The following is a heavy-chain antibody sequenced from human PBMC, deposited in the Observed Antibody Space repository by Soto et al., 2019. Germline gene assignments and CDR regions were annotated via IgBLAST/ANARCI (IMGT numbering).Heavy chain of an antibody. CDR1: GYTFTSYY. D-gene: IGHD3-10*01. V-gene: IGHV1-46*01. Sequence: ASVKVSCKASGYTFTSYYMHWVRQAPGQGLEWMGIINPSGGSTSYAQKFQGRVTMTRDTSTSTVYMELSSLRSGDTAVYYCAVSGSYSSFNDFIEAPFDPWGQGTLVTVSS. J-gene: IGHJ5*02. CDR2: INPSGGST. CDR3: AVSGSYSSFNDFIEAPFDP.